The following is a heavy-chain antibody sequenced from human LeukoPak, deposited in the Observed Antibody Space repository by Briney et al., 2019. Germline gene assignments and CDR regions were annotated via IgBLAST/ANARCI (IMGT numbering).Heavy chain of an antibody. Sequence: GGSLGLSCAASGFTFSRYNMNWVRQAPGKGLEWVSYISSSSSTIYYADSVKGRFTISRDNAKNSLYLQMNSLRAEDTAVYYCARLIQLVDYWGQGTLVTVSS. D-gene: IGHD5-18*01. CDR1: GFTFSRYN. J-gene: IGHJ4*02. CDR2: ISSSSSTI. V-gene: IGHV3-48*01. CDR3: ARLIQLVDY.